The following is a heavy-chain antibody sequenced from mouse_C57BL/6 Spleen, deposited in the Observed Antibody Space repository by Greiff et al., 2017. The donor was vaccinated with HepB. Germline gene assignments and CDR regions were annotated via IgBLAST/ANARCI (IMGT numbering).Heavy chain of an antibody. CDR1: GFSLTSYG. CDR3: AKRIDSRRYAMDY. Sequence: VQVVESGPGLVAPSQRLSITCTVSGFSLTSYGVDWVRQPPGKGLEWLGVIWGGGSTNYNSALMSRLSISKDNSKSQVFLKMNSLQTDDTAMYYCAKRIDSRRYAMDYWGQGTSVTVSS. J-gene: IGHJ4*01. CDR2: IWGGGST. D-gene: IGHD2-12*01. V-gene: IGHV2-9*01.